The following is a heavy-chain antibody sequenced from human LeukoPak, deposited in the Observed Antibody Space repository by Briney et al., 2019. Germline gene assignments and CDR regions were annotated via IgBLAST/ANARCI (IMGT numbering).Heavy chain of an antibody. Sequence: GGSLRLSCAASGFTFSSYSMNWVRQAPGKGLEWVSSISSSSSYIYYADSVKGRFTISRDNAKNSLYLQMNSLRAEDTAVYYCARGTQRLTYCGGDCYYDYYYYMDVWGKGTTVTVSS. CDR2: ISSSSSYI. D-gene: IGHD2-21*02. CDR1: GFTFSSYS. J-gene: IGHJ6*03. V-gene: IGHV3-21*01. CDR3: ARGTQRLTYCGGDCYYDYYYYMDV.